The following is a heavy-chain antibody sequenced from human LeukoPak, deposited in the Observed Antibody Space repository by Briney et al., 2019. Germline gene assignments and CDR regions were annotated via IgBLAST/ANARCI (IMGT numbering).Heavy chain of an antibody. CDR3: ARAVVVVAGRGAFDI. V-gene: IGHV3-74*01. CDR2: INSDGSST. CDR1: GFTFSSYW. D-gene: IGHD2-21*01. Sequence: GGSLRLSCAPSGFTFSSYWMHWVRQAPGKGLVWVSRINSDGSSTSYADSVKGRFTISRDNAKNTLYLQVNSLRAEDTAVYYCARAVVVVAGRGAFDIWGQGTMVTVSS. J-gene: IGHJ3*02.